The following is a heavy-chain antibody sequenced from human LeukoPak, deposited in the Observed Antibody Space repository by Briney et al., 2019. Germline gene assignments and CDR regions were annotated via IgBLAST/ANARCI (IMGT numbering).Heavy chain of an antibody. D-gene: IGHD2-2*01. CDR2: INPNSGGT. CDR1: GYTFTGYY. J-gene: IGHJ4*02. Sequence: ASVKVSCKAPGYTFTGYYMHWVRQAPGQGLEWMGWINPNSGGTNYAQKFQGRVTMTRDTSISTAYMELSRLRSDDTAVYYCARSYCSSTGCYGFGVDYWGQGTLVTVSS. V-gene: IGHV1-2*02. CDR3: ARSYCSSTGCYGFGVDY.